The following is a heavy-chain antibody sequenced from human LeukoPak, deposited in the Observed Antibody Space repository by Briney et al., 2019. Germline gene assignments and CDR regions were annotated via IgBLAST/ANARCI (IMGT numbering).Heavy chain of an antibody. CDR2: INTNTGNP. CDR3: ARAEVVGYSSGWYSSSGYYYMDV. D-gene: IGHD6-19*01. CDR1: GYTFTSYS. J-gene: IGHJ6*03. V-gene: IGHV7-4-1*02. Sequence: GASVKVSCKASGYTFTSYSMNCVRQAPGQGREWMGCINTNTGNPTYAQGFTGGFVFSLDTSVSTAYLQISSIKAEDTAVYYCARAEVVGYSSGWYSSSGYYYMDVWGKGTTVTVSS.